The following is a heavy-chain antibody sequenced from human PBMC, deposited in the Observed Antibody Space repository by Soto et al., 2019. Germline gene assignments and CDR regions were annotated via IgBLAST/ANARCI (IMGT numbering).Heavy chain of an antibody. V-gene: IGHV3-23*01. CDR3: AKVYRSGWDLFDY. CDR2: ISGSGGST. D-gene: IGHD6-19*01. Sequence: EVQLLESGGGLVQPGGSLRLSCAASGFTFSSYAMSWVHQAPGKGLEWVSAISGSGGSTYYADSVKGRFTISRDNSKNTLYLQMNSLRAEDTAVYYCAKVYRSGWDLFDYWGQGTLVTVSS. J-gene: IGHJ4*02. CDR1: GFTFSSYA.